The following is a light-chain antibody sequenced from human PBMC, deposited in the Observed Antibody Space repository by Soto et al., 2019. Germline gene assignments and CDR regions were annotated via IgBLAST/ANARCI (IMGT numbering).Light chain of an antibody. CDR3: AAWDDSLNGWV. V-gene: IGLV1-44*01. CDR1: SSNIGSNT. Sequence: QSVLTQPPSASGTPGQRVTISCSGSSSNIGSNTVNWYQQLPGTAPKLLISSNNQRPSGVPDRFSGSKSSTSASLAISGLQYEDEADYYCAAWDDSLNGWVFGGGTKLTVL. CDR2: SNN. J-gene: IGLJ3*02.